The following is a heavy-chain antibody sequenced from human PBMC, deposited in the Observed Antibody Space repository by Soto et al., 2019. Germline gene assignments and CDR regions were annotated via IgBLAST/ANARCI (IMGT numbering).Heavy chain of an antibody. CDR2: IYYTGST. J-gene: IGHJ4*02. D-gene: IGHD4-17*01. V-gene: IGHV4-39*01. CDR3: ARHGGLRWFGFNDH. Sequence: SETLSLTCTVSGGSTSSSSYYWGWIRQPPGKGLEWIGSIYYTGSTYYNPSLKSRVTISVDTSKNQFSLKLSSVTAADTAVYYCARHGGLRWFGFNDHWGQGTLVTVSS. CDR1: GGSTSSSSYY.